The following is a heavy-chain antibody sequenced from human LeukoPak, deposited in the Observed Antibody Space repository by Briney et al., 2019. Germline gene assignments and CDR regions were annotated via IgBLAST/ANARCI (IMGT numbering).Heavy chain of an antibody. CDR3: ARHGPLTRYSSSSGWFDP. CDR1: GGSISSSSYY. Sequence: SETLSLTCTVSGGSISSSSYYWGWIRPRPGKGLEWIVNIYYTGSTYYNPSLKSRVTISVDASKNQFSLKLSSVTAADTALYYCARHGPLTRYSSSSGWFDPWGPGTLVTVSS. D-gene: IGHD6-6*01. J-gene: IGHJ5*02. V-gene: IGHV4-39*01. CDR2: IYYTGST.